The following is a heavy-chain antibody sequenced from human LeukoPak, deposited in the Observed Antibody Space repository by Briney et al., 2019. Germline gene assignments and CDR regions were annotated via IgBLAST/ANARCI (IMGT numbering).Heavy chain of an antibody. V-gene: IGHV1-24*01. CDR2: FDPEDGET. Sequence: ASVKVSCKVSGYTLTELSMHWVRQAPGKGLEWMGGFDPEDGETIYAQKFQGRVTMTRNTSISTAYMELSSLRSEDTAVYYCARAGGRRVPAALLGYWGQGTLVTVSS. J-gene: IGHJ4*02. CDR1: GYTLTELS. D-gene: IGHD2-2*01. CDR3: ARAGGRRVPAALLGY.